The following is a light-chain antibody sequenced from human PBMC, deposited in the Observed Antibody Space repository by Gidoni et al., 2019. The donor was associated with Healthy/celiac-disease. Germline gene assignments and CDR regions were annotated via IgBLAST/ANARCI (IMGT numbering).Light chain of an antibody. CDR2: GAS. V-gene: IGKV3-20*01. Sequence: EIVLTQSPGTLSLSPGERATLSCRASKSVSSSYLAWYQQKPGQAPRLLIYGASSRATGIPDRFSGSGSGTDFTLTISRLEPEDVAVYYCQQYGSSPPLYTFGQGTKLEIK. J-gene: IGKJ2*01. CDR1: KSVSSSY. CDR3: QQYGSSPPLYT.